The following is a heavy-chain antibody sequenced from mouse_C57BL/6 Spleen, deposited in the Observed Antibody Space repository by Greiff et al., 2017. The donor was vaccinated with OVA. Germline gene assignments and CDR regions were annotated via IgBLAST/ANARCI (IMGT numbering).Heavy chain of an antibody. Sequence: QVQLKESGPGLVQPSQSLSITCTVSGFSLTSYGVHWVRQSPGKGLEWLGVIWSGGSTAYNAAFISRLSISKDNSKSQVFFKMNSLQADDTAIYYCARNKDSNYGYYAMDYWGQGTSVTVSS. CDR1: GFSLTSYG. J-gene: IGHJ4*01. V-gene: IGHV2-2*01. CDR2: IWSGGST. CDR3: ARNKDSNYGYYAMDY. D-gene: IGHD2-5*01.